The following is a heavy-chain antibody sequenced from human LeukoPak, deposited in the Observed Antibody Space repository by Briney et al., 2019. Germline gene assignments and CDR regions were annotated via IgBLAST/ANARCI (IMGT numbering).Heavy chain of an antibody. CDR3: ASPGSGSFDNFNY. CDR1: IGSITTSSYY. V-gene: IGHV4-39*01. D-gene: IGHD1-26*01. J-gene: IGHJ4*02. Sequence: SETLSLTCTISIGSITTSSYYWGWIRQPPGKGLEWIGSIYYSGPPYYNPSLKSRVTISVDTSKNQFSLKLSSVTAADTAVYYCASPGSGSFDNFNYWGQGTLVTVSS. CDR2: IYYSGPP.